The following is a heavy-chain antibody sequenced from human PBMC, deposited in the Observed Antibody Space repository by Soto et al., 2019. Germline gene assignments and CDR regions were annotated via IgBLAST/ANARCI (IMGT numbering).Heavy chain of an antibody. D-gene: IGHD3-9*01. CDR3: ARDRTLGYYDILTGWFDP. J-gene: IGHJ5*02. Sequence: SETLSLTCTVSGGSISSGGYYWSWIRQHPGKGLEWIGYIYYSGSTYYNPSLKSRVTISVDTSKNQFSLKLSSVTAADTAVYYCARDRTLGYYDILTGWFDPWGQGTLVTVSS. CDR1: GGSISSGGYY. V-gene: IGHV4-31*03. CDR2: IYYSGST.